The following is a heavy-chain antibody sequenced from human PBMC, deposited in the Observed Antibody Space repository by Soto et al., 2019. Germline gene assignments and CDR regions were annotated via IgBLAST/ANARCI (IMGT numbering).Heavy chain of an antibody. D-gene: IGHD6-13*01. CDR3: ARGSSGYISSWYYFDY. CDR1: GITFTDYA. V-gene: IGHV3-23*01. J-gene: IGHJ4*02. CDR2: ISGIGGST. Sequence: SCGSSGITFTDYALSWVRQAPVKGLEWVATISGIGGSTYLADSVKGRLSISRDNSKNTVSLLMNSLRAEDTAVYFCARGSSGYISSWYYFDYWGRGTLFPVSS.